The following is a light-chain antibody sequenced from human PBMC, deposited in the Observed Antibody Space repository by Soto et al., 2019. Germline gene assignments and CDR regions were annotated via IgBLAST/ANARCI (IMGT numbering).Light chain of an antibody. CDR1: SSDVGSYDL. CDR2: EVT. J-gene: IGLJ1*01. Sequence: QSALTQPASVSGSPGQSIAISCTGTSSDVGSYDLVSWYQQHPGKAPKLIIYEVTKRPSGVSDRFSGSKSGNTASLTISGLQAEDEADYYCYSYAGSNTYYVFVTGTKVTVL. CDR3: YSYAGSNTYYV. V-gene: IGLV2-23*02.